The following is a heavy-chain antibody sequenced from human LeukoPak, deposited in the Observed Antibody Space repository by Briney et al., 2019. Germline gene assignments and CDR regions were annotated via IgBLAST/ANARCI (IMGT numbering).Heavy chain of an antibody. CDR3: AAGALGYDFWSGYADRQWPSMDV. CDR1: GFTFTSSA. Sequence: SVKVSCKASGFTFTSSAVQWVRQARGQRLEWIGWIVVGSGNTNYAQKFQERVTITRDMSTSTAYMELSSLRSEDTAVYYCAAGALGYDFWSGYADRQWPSMDVWGKGTTVTVSS. D-gene: IGHD3-3*01. J-gene: IGHJ6*03. CDR2: IVVGSGNT. V-gene: IGHV1-58*01.